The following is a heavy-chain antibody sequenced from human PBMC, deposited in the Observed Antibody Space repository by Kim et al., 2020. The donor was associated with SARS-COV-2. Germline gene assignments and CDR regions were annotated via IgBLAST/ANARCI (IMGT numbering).Heavy chain of an antibody. D-gene: IGHD3-22*01. CDR1: GFTFSNAW. CDR2: IKSKTDGGST. V-gene: IGHV3-15*01. J-gene: IGHJ6*02. CDR3: TTLSYDGSGYYYPDYYGMDT. Sequence: GGSLRLSCAASGFTFSNAWMSWVRQAPGKGLEWVGRIKSKTDGGSTDYSAPVKVRFTIARDDSKNTLYLQMNSRKTEDTAVYYCTTLSYDGSGYYYPDYYGMDTWGQRTTVTVSS.